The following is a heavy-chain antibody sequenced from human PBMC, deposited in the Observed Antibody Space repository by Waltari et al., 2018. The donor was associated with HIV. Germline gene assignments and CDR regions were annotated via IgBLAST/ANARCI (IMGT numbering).Heavy chain of an antibody. D-gene: IGHD3-16*01. CDR3: ARGRRGNGYYYYGMDV. CDR2: VYNSGTT. V-gene: IGHV4-59*01. CDR1: GGSISSYY. J-gene: IGHJ6*02. Sequence: QVQLQESGPGLVKPSETLSLTCTFSGGSISSYYGSWIRQPPGKGLEWIGCVYNSGTTNYNPSLKSRVTISVDTSKNQFSLKLSSVTAADTAVYYCARGRRGNGYYYYGMDVWGQGTTVTVSS.